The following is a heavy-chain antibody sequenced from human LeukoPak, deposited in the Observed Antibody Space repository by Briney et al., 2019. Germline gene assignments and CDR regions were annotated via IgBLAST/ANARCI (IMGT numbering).Heavy chain of an antibody. D-gene: IGHD3-22*01. V-gene: IGHV4-30-2*01. J-gene: IGHJ5*02. CDR3: AREGPGDYDSSGTMGWFDP. Sequence: PSETLSLTCAVSGGSISSGGYSWSWIRQPPGKGLEWSGYIYHSGSTYYNPSLKSRVTISVDRSKNQFSLKLSSVTAADTAVYYCAREGPGDYDSSGTMGWFDPWGQGTLVTVSS. CDR2: IYHSGST. CDR1: GGSISSGGYS.